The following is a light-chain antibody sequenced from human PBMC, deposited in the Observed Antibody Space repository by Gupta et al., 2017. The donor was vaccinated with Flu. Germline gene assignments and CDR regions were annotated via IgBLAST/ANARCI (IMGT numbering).Light chain of an antibody. CDR3: QQDNSYFRT. V-gene: IGKV1-5*03. CDR2: KAS. Sequence: DIQMTQSPSTLSASVGDRVTITCRASQSISSWLAWYQQKQGKAPKLLIYKASSLESGVPSRFSGSGSGTEFTLTISSLQPDDFATYYCQQDNSYFRTFGQGTKVEIK. CDR1: QSISSW. J-gene: IGKJ1*01.